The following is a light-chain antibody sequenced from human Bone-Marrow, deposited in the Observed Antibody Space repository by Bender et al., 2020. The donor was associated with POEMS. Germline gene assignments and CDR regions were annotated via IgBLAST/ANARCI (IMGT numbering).Light chain of an antibody. J-gene: IGLJ2*01. V-gene: IGLV2-14*01. CDR2: DVN. CDR3: CSYAGSYSVV. Sequence: QSALTQPASVSGSPGQSITISCTGTNSDIGTYNYVSWYQQHPGQAPKLLIYDVNNRPSGVSNRFSGSKSGNTASLTISGLQTEDEADYHCCSYAGSYSVVFGGGTNLTV. CDR1: NSDIGTYNY.